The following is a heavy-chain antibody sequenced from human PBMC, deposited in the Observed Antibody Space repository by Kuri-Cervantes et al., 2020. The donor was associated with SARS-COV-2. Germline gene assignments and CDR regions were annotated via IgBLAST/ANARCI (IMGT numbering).Heavy chain of an antibody. V-gene: IGHV3-23*01. CDR1: GFTFSSYG. CDR3: SKDLNSITMVRGVISGTFDY. J-gene: IGHJ4*02. Sequence: GGSLRLSCAASGFTFSSYGMHWVRQAPGKGLEWVSAISGSGGSTYYADSVKGRFTISRDNSKNTLYLQMNSLRAEDTAVYYCSKDLNSITMVRGVISGTFDYWGQGTLVTVSS. D-gene: IGHD3-10*01. CDR2: ISGSGGST.